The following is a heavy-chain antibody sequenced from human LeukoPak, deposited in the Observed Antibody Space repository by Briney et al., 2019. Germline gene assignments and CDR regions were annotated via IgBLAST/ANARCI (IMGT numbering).Heavy chain of an antibody. V-gene: IGHV3-15*07. J-gene: IGHJ4*02. Sequence: PGGSLRLSCAASGFTLSNVWMNWVRQAPGKGLEWVGRIKSKTDGGTTDYAAPVKGRFPISRDESENMIYLEMNSLKIEDTAVYYCTTPRGIPNWGQGTLVTVSS. CDR3: TTPRGIPN. CDR1: GFTLSNVW. D-gene: IGHD2-21*01. CDR2: IKSKTDGGTT.